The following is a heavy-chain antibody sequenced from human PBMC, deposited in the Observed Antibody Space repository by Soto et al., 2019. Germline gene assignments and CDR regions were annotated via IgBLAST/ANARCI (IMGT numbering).Heavy chain of an antibody. CDR1: GGSVSSGSYY. CDR2: IYYSGST. CDR3: ARVVSSGYRNWFDP. V-gene: IGHV4-61*01. D-gene: IGHD3-22*01. Sequence: PSETLSLTCTVSGGSVSSGSYYWSWIRQPPGKGLEWIGYIYYSGSTNYNPSLKSRVTISVYTSKNQFSLKLSSVTAADTAVYYCARVVSSGYRNWFDPWGQGTLVTVSS. J-gene: IGHJ5*02.